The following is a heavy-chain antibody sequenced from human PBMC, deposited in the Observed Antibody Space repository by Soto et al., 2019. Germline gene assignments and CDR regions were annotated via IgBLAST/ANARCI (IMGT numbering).Heavy chain of an antibody. D-gene: IGHD3-10*01. Sequence: QVQLVQSGAEVKKPGASAKVSCKASGYMFVTYGINWVRQAPGQGLEWMGWISAYNGNTKYAQNLQGRVTMTTDASTSTAYMEMRSLRSDDTAVYYCARDLDGSGSYYTDYWGPGTLVTVSS. V-gene: IGHV1-18*01. CDR1: GYMFVTYG. CDR2: ISAYNGNT. J-gene: IGHJ4*02. CDR3: ARDLDGSGSYYTDY.